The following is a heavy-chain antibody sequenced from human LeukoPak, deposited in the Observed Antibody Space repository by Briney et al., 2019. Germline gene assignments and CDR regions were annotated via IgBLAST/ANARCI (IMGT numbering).Heavy chain of an antibody. CDR2: ISSTSIYI. J-gene: IGHJ5*02. V-gene: IGHV3-21*01. Sequence: GGSLRLSCAASGFTFSSYSLNWVRQAPRKGLEWVSSISSTSIYIYYADSVKGRFTISRDNAKNSLYLQMNSLRAEDTAVYYCARGIAVAGLFDPWGQGTLVTVSS. CDR3: ARGIAVAGLFDP. CDR1: GFTFSSYS. D-gene: IGHD6-19*01.